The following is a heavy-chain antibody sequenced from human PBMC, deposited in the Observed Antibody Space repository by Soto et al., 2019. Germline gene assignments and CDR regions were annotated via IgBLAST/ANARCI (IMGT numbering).Heavy chain of an antibody. CDR2: ISSNGGST. Sequence: GGSLRLSCSASAFTLSGHVMSWVRQAPGKGLEWVSGISSNGGSTYYADSVKGRFTISRDNSKNTLYLQMNSLRAEDTAVYYCAKGVSVGLSGYYGMDVWGQGTTVTVSS. V-gene: IGHV3-23*01. CDR1: AFTLSGHV. J-gene: IGHJ6*02. D-gene: IGHD3-16*02. CDR3: AKGVSVGLSGYYGMDV.